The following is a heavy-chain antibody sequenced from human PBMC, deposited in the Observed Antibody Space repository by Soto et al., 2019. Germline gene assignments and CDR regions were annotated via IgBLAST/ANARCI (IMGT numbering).Heavy chain of an antibody. V-gene: IGHV3-21*06. D-gene: IGHD2-2*01. CDR3: VKGGEDITSPYGMDV. J-gene: IGHJ6*02. CDR1: GFSFRTHT. CDR2: ISTGGTYL. Sequence: GGSLRLSCVASGFSFRTHTLVWVRQAPGKGLEWVSYISTGGTYLEYAYSVKGRFTISRDDAADSVFLQMNSLKGDDTAVYYCVKGGEDITSPYGMDVWGQGTTVTVSS.